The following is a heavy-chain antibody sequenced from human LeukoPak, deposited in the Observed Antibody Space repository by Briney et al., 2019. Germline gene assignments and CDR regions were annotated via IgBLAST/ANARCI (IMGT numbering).Heavy chain of an antibody. J-gene: IGHJ5*02. CDR1: GGSISSYY. CDR2: IYTSGST. D-gene: IGHD3-10*01. V-gene: IGHV4-4*07. CDR3: ARTYGSGSYRRFDP. Sequence: SETLSLTCTVSGGSISSYYWSWIRQPAGKGLEWIGRIYTSGSTNYNPSLKSRVTMPVDTSKNQFSLKLSSVTAADTAVYYCARTYGSGSYRRFDPWGQGTLVTVSS.